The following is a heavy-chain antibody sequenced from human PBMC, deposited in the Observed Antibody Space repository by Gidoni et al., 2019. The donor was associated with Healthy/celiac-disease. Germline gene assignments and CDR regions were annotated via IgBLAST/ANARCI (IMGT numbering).Heavy chain of an antibody. D-gene: IGHD6-13*01. J-gene: IGHJ4*02. V-gene: IGHV3-48*02. CDR2: ISSSSSTI. CDR3: ARFSSSWYMEDY. Sequence: EVQLVESGGGLVQPGGSLRLSCAASGFTFSSYSMNWVRQAPGKGLEWVSYISSSSSTIYYADSGKARFTISRENAKNSLYLKMNSLRDEDTVVYYCARFSSSWYMEDYWGQGPLVTVSS. CDR1: GFTFSSYS.